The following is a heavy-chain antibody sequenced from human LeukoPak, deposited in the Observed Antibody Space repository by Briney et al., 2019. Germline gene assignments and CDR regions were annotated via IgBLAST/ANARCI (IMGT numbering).Heavy chain of an antibody. J-gene: IGHJ4*02. D-gene: IGHD7-27*01. CDR2: ISSSSSYI. V-gene: IGHV3-21*01. Sequence: GGSLRLSCAASGFTFSSYSMNWVRQAPGKGLEWVTSISSSSSYIYYADSVKGRFTISRDNAKNSLYLQMNSLRAEDTAVYYCAQLTGDRRDYWGQGTLVTVSS. CDR3: AQLTGDRRDY. CDR1: GFTFSSYS.